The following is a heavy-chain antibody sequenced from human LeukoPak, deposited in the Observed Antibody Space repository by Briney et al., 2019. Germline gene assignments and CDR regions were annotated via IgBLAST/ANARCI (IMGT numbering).Heavy chain of an antibody. D-gene: IGHD3-22*01. V-gene: IGHV5-51*01. CDR3: ARRYYYDSSGYYVDS. CDR1: GYSFTSYW. CDR2: IYPCDADT. J-gene: IGHJ4*02. Sequence: GESLKIPCKASGYSFTSYWIGWWRQMPGKGLEGMGIIYPCDADTRYSSSFQGQVTIPADKSINTAYLQWSTLEASDSAMYYCARRYYYDSSGYYVDSWGQGTPVTVSS.